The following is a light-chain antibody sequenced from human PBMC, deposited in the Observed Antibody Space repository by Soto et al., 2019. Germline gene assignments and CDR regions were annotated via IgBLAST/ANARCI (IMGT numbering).Light chain of an antibody. V-gene: IGKV3-15*01. Sequence: IGMTQSPATLSVSPGERATLSCRASQTIYSNVAWYQQRPGQPPRLLIHRASSRATGIPARFSGSGSGTEFTLTINSLQSEDFAVYYCQQYQNLWTFGQGTKV. CDR1: QTIYSN. CDR2: RAS. J-gene: IGKJ1*01. CDR3: QQYQNLWT.